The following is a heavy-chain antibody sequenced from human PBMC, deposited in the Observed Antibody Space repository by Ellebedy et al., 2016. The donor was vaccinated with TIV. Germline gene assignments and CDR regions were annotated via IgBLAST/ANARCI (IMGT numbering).Heavy chain of an antibody. V-gene: IGHV1-69*04. D-gene: IGHD4-23*01. CDR3: ERAATVVNGMDV. CDR2: IIPILGIA. J-gene: IGHJ6*02. Sequence: AASVKVSCKASGGTFSNYAISGVRQAPGQGLEWMGRIIPILGIANYAQKFQGRVTITADKSTSTAYPELSSLGTADTAVYYCERAATVVNGMDVWGQGTPVTVSS. CDR1: GGTFSNYA.